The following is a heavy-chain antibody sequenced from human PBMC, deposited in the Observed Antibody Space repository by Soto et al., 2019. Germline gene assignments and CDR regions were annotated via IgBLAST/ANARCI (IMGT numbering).Heavy chain of an antibody. D-gene: IGHD3-9*01. CDR2: ISGSGGST. Sequence: PGGSLRLSCAASGFTFSSYAMSWVRQAPGKGLEWVSAISGSGGSTYYADSVKGRFTISRDNSKNTLYLQMNSLRAEDTAVYYCAKGDYDILTGYYITWGQGTLVTVSS. V-gene: IGHV3-23*01. J-gene: IGHJ4*02. CDR1: GFTFSSYA. CDR3: AKGDYDILTGYYIT.